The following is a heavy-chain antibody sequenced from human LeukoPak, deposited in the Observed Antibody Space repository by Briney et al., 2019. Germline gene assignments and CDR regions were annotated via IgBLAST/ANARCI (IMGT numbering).Heavy chain of an antibody. CDR1: SEPCNGYY. CDR3: ASRYFCSSTSCYTFDY. D-gene: IGHD2-2*02. V-gene: IGHV4-34*01. CDR2: INHSGST. Sequence: SETLTLTCAVYSEPCNGYYWNWIRQSPGKGLEWIGEINHSGSTNYNPSLKSRVTISVDTSKNQFSLKLNSVTAADTAVYYCASRYFCSSTSCYTFDYWGQGTLVTVSS. J-gene: IGHJ4*02.